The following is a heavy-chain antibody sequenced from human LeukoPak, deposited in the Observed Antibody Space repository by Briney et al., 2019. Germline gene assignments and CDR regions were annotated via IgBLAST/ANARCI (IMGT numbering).Heavy chain of an antibody. Sequence: GGSLRLSCAASGFTFSSYATHWVRQAPGKGLEWVAVISYDGSNKYYADSVKGRFTISRDNSKNTLYLQMNSLRAEDTAVYYCAKDGSYSIAAEGWFDPWAREPWSPSPQ. D-gene: IGHD6-13*01. V-gene: IGHV3-30-3*01. J-gene: IGHJ5*02. CDR1: GFTFSSYA. CDR2: ISYDGSNK. CDR3: AKDGSYSIAAEGWFDP.